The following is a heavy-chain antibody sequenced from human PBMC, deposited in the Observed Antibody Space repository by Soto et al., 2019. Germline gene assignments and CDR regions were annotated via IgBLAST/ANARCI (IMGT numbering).Heavy chain of an antibody. D-gene: IGHD6-19*01. CDR2: ISYDGSNK. CDR3: ARGAIAVALHDAFDI. J-gene: IGHJ3*02. Sequence: GGSLRLSCAASGFTFSSYAMHWVRQAPGKGLEWVAVISYDGSNKYYADSVKGRFTISRDNSKNTLYLQMNGLRAEDTAVYYCARGAIAVALHDAFDIWGQGTMVTVSS. V-gene: IGHV3-30-3*01. CDR1: GFTFSSYA.